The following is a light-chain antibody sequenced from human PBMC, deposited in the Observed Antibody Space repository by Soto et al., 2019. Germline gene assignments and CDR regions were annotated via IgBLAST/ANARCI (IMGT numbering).Light chain of an antibody. J-gene: IGKJ3*01. CDR2: AAS. CDR3: QPSYSSGT. V-gene: IGKV1-39*01. CDR1: QSISSY. Sequence: DIQMTQSPSSLSASVGDRVTITCRASQSISSYLNWYQQKPGKAPKLLIYAASSLQSGVPSKFSRRLCATDLNPTSSSLQPGDFETYNYQPSYSSGTFALGTKVDMK.